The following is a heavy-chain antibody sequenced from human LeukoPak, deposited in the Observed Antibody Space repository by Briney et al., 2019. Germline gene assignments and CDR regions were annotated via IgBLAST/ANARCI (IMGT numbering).Heavy chain of an antibody. V-gene: IGHV3-9*01. CDR1: GFIFNNYA. J-gene: IGHJ4*02. Sequence: GGSLRLSCAGSGFIFNNYAMHWVRQPPGKGLEWVSGISWNSGSIDYADPVKGRFTISKDNAKNTVYLQMNNLRAEDTAVYYCVSFYETYWGRGTLVTVSS. D-gene: IGHD2/OR15-2a*01. CDR2: ISWNSGSI. CDR3: VSFYETY.